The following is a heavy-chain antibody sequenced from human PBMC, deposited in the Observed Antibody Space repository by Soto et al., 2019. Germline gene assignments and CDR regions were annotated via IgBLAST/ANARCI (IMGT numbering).Heavy chain of an antibody. V-gene: IGHV3-7*03. CDR1: GFTFSDYW. Sequence: LRRSCEASGFTFSDYWMSWVRQAPGKGPEWVANIKFDGSEKQYVDSVRGRFTISRDNSRSSLSLQMNSLRAGDTAVYYCVKDGGYCSSSTCYAPRNHYFDSWGQGTLVTVSS. CDR2: IKFDGSEK. D-gene: IGHD2-2*01. J-gene: IGHJ4*02. CDR3: VKDGGYCSSSTCYAPRNHYFDS.